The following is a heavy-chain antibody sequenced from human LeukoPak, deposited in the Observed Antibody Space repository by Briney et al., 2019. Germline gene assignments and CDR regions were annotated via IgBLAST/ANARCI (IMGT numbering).Heavy chain of an antibody. CDR2: INPNNGGT. CDR1: GYTFTGYY. J-gene: IGHJ4*02. V-gene: IGHV1-2*02. CDR3: ARDRTFYSGSGSYYFDY. Sequence: ASVKVSCKASGYTFTGYYMHWVRQVPGQGLEWMGWINPNNGGTNYAQKFQGRVTMTRDTSISTAYMELSRLKSDDTAVYYCARDRTFYSGSGSYYFDYWDQGSLVTVSS. D-gene: IGHD3-10*01.